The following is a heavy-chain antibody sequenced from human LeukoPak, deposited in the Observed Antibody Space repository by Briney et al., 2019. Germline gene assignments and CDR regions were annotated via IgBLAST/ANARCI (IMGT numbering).Heavy chain of an antibody. CDR1: GFTISSYV. CDR2: ISDSGGNT. D-gene: IGHD1-26*01. Sequence: GGSLRLPCAASGFTISSYVMSWVRQAPGKGLEWVSSISDSGGNTYYADSVKGRFTISRDNSKNTLYLQMNSLRVEDTAIYYCAKDGAQVGVTFDYWGQGTLVTASS. V-gene: IGHV3-23*01. CDR3: AKDGAQVGVTFDY. J-gene: IGHJ4*02.